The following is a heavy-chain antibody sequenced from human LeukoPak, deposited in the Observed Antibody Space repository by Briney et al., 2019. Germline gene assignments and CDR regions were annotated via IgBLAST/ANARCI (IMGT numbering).Heavy chain of an antibody. D-gene: IGHD6-6*01. J-gene: IGHJ6*03. CDR3: ARGGSSSSSLYYYYYYYMDV. V-gene: IGHV3-30*04. Sequence: GGSLRLSCAASGFTFSSYAMHWVRQAPGKGLEWVAVISYDGSNKYYADSVKGRFTISRDNSKNTLYLQMNSLRAEDTAVYYCARGGSSSSSLYYYYYYYMDVWGKGTTVTVSS. CDR1: GFTFSSYA. CDR2: ISYDGSNK.